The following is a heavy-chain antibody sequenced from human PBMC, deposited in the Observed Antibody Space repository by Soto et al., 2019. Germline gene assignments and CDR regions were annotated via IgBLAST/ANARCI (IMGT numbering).Heavy chain of an antibody. CDR3: ARRYGYAFDI. D-gene: IGHD4-17*01. CDR2: IYYSGST. Sequence: SGTLSLNCPILSLSILSYYWSWIRQPPGKGLEWIGYIYYSGSTNYNPSLKSRVTISVDTSKNQFSLKLSSVTAADTAVYYCARRYGYAFDIWGQGTMVT. V-gene: IGHV4-59*07. CDR1: SLSILSYY. J-gene: IGHJ3*02.